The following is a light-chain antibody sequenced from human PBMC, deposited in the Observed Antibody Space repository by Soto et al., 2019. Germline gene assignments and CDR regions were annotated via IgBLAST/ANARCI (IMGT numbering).Light chain of an antibody. CDR3: QQYGASPWT. CDR2: DAS. V-gene: IGKV3D-20*02. J-gene: IGKJ1*01. CDR1: QSVSSSY. Sequence: IVLTQSPATLAVSPGERATPSCRASQSVSSSYLAWYQHKPGQAPRLLIYDASNRATGIPARFSGSGSGTDFSLIIGRLEPEDFAVYICQQYGASPWTFGQGTKVDIK.